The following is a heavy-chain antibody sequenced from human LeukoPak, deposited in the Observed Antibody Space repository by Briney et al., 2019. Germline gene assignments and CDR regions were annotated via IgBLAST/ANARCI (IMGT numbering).Heavy chain of an antibody. Sequence: SETLSLTCTISGASIDSYYWSWIRQPPGKGLEWIGYIYYSGTTNYNPSLKSRVTISVDTSKNQFSLKLSSVTAADTAVYYCARGSGHLGYWGQGTLVTVSS. D-gene: IGHD3-3*02. CDR1: GASIDSYY. CDR3: ARGSGHLGY. CDR2: IYYSGTT. V-gene: IGHV4-59*01. J-gene: IGHJ4*02.